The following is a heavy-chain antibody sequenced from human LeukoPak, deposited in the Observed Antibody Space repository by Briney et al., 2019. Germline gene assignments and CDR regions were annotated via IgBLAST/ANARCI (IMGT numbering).Heavy chain of an antibody. Sequence: ASVKVSCKASGYRFTGYYIHWVRQATGQGLEWMGWINPHSGGTKFAQKLQGRVTMNRDTSISTAYMEVSRLRSDDAAVYYCAREYYDILTGSLDYWGQGTLVTVSS. CDR1: GYRFTGYY. CDR3: AREYYDILTGSLDY. D-gene: IGHD3-9*01. J-gene: IGHJ4*02. V-gene: IGHV1-2*02. CDR2: INPHSGGT.